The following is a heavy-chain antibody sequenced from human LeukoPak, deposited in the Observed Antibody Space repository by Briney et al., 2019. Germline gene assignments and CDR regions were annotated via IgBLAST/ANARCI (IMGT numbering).Heavy chain of an antibody. Sequence: SETLSLTCTVSGGSISSSSYYWGWIRQPPGKGLEWIGSIYYRGSINYNPSLKSRVTISVDTSKNEFSLKLTSVTAADTAVYYCARDTVGEADYDILGWFDPWGQGTLVTVSS. D-gene: IGHD3-9*01. CDR3: ARDTVGEADYDILGWFDP. J-gene: IGHJ5*02. CDR1: GGSISSSSYY. CDR2: IYYRGSI. V-gene: IGHV4-39*02.